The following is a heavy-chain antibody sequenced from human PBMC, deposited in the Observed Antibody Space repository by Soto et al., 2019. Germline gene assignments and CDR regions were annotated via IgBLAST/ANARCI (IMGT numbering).Heavy chain of an antibody. Sequence: AASVKFSCKGSGYTFTSYGIHWVRQAPGQRLEWMGWINAANGDTKYSPKFQGRVTITRDTSASTAYMELSSLRSEDTAVYYCVRRHVSATGIDWFDPWGQGTLVTSPQ. D-gene: IGHD6-13*01. CDR1: GYTFTSYG. J-gene: IGHJ5*02. CDR3: VRRHVSATGIDWFDP. CDR2: INAANGDT. V-gene: IGHV1-3*01.